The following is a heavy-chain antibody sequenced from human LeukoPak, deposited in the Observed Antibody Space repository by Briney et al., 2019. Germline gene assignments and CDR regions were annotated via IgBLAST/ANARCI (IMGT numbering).Heavy chain of an antibody. CDR2: ISGSGSST. D-gene: IGHD3-22*01. V-gene: IGHV3-23*01. CDR1: GFTFRNYA. CDR3: AKDRTYYYDNSGPGGDY. J-gene: IGHJ4*02. Sequence: PGGSLRLSCAASGFTFRNYAMNWVRQAPGKGLEWVSGISGSGSSTYYADSVRGRFTISRDNSKNTLYLQMNSLRAEDTAVYYCAKDRTYYYDNSGPGGDYWGQGTLVTVSS.